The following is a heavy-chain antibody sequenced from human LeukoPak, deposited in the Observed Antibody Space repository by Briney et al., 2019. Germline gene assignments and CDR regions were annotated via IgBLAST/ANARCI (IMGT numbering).Heavy chain of an antibody. CDR3: AKANRGILTGENWFDP. J-gene: IGHJ5*02. D-gene: IGHD3-9*01. CDR2: ISWNSGSI. CDR1: GFTFDDYA. V-gene: IGHV3-9*01. Sequence: GGSLRLSRAASGFTFDDYAMHWVRQAPGKGLEWVSGISWNSGSIGYADSVKGRFTISRDNAKNSLYLQMNSLRAEDTALYYCAKANRGILTGENWFDPWGQGTLVTVSS.